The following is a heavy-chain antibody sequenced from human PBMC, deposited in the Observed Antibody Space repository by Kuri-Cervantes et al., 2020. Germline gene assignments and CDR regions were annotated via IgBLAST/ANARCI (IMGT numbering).Heavy chain of an antibody. D-gene: IGHD6-25*01. V-gene: IGHV3-23*01. J-gene: IGHJ6*02. Sequence: GESLKISCAASGFTFSDHYMDWVRQAPGKGLEWVSTISGGGDYTYHADSVKGRFTISRDNSKNTLYLQMNSLRAEDTAVYYCASRSGSLPTMKYGMDVWGQGTTVTVSS. CDR2: ISGGGDYT. CDR1: GFTFSDHY. CDR3: ASRSGSLPTMKYGMDV.